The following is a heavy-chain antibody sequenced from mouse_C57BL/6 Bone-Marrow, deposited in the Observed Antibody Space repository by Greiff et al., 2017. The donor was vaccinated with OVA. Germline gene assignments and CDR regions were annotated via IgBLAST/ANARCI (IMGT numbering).Heavy chain of an antibody. CDR1: GYTFTSYW. CDR2: IDPSDSYT. CDR3: VFFITTV. J-gene: IGHJ3*01. V-gene: IGHV1-59*01. Sequence: QVQLQQSGAELVRPGTSVKLSCKASGYTFTSYWMHWVKQRPGQGLEWIGVIDPSDSYTNYNQKFKGKATLTVDTSSSTAYMQLSSLTSEDSAVYYCVFFITTVWGQGTLVTVSA. D-gene: IGHD1-1*01.